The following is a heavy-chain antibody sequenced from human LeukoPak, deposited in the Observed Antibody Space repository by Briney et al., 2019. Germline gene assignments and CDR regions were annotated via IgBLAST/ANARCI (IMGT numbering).Heavy chain of an antibody. Sequence: ASVKVSCKASGYTFTDYCIHWVRQAPGQGLEWVGWINPNSGGTNYAQKFQGRVTMTRDTSISTAYMELSRLTSDDTAVYYCARPPRGSVGFTFDIWGQGTMVTVSS. D-gene: IGHD1-26*01. CDR2: INPNSGGT. CDR1: GYTFTDYC. J-gene: IGHJ3*02. CDR3: ARPPRGSVGFTFDI. V-gene: IGHV1-2*02.